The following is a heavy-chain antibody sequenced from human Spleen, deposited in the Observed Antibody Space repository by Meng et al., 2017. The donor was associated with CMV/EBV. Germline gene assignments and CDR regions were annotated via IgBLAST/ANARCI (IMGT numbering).Heavy chain of an antibody. J-gene: IGHJ4*02. V-gene: IGHV1-2*02. Sequence: ASVKVSCKASGYTFTGYYMHWVRQAPGQGLEWMGWINPNSGGTNYAQKFQGRVIMTRDTSINTAYMVLSRLTSGDTAVYYCARDGGPTGGDYWGQGTLVTVSS. CDR2: INPNSGGT. CDR1: GYTFTGYY. CDR3: ARDGGPTGGDY. D-gene: IGHD2-15*01.